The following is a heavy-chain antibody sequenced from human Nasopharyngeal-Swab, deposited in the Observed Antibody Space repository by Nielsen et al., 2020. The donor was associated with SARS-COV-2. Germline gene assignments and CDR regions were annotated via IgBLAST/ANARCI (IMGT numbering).Heavy chain of an antibody. J-gene: IGHJ4*02. D-gene: IGHD6-19*01. CDR2: ISWNSGSI. Sequence: SLRLSCAASGFTFDDYAMHWVRQAPGKGLEWVSGISWNSGSIGYADSVKGRFTISRDNAKNSLYLQMNSLGAEDTALYYCAKASNPAVAGDFDYWGQGTLVTVSS. CDR1: GFTFDDYA. V-gene: IGHV3-9*01. CDR3: AKASNPAVAGDFDY.